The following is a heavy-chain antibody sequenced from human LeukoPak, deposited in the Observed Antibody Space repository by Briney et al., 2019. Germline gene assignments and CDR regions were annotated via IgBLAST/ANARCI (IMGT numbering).Heavy chain of an antibody. CDR3: AREGGYYGSGFYGMDV. D-gene: IGHD3-10*01. J-gene: IGHJ6*02. V-gene: IGHV1-8*01. Sequence: ASVNVSCKASGYTFTSYDINWVRQATGQGLEWMGWMNPNSGNTGYAQKFQGRVTMTRNTSISTAYMELSSLRSEDTAVYYCAREGGYYGSGFYGMDVWGQGTTVTVSS. CDR1: GYTFTSYD. CDR2: MNPNSGNT.